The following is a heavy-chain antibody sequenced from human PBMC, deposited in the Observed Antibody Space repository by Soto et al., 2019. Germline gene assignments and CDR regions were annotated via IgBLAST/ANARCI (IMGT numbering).Heavy chain of an antibody. CDR3: AREGGVPAAPFDY. J-gene: IGHJ4*02. CDR2: IIPIFGTA. Sequence: QVQLVQSGAEVKKPGSSVKVSCTESGGTFSSYAISWVRQAPGHGLEWMGGIIPIFGTANYSQKFQGRVTITADESTSTAYMELSRLRSEDTAVYYCAREGGVPAAPFDYWGQGTLVTVSS. CDR1: GGTFSSYA. V-gene: IGHV1-69*01. D-gene: IGHD2-2*01.